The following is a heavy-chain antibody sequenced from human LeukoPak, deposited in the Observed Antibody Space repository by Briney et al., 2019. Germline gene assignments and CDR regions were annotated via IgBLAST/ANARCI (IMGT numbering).Heavy chain of an antibody. V-gene: IGHV3-21*04. Sequence: GGSLRLSCAASGFTFSSCEMNWVRQAPGKGLEWVSSIRSSTTYVYYADSVKGRFTISRDNAKNSLYLQMNSLRAEDTAVYYCARANDYGDPLPRYMDVWGKGTTVTVSS. J-gene: IGHJ6*03. CDR2: IRSSTTYV. CDR3: ARANDYGDPLPRYMDV. CDR1: GFTFSSCE. D-gene: IGHD4-17*01.